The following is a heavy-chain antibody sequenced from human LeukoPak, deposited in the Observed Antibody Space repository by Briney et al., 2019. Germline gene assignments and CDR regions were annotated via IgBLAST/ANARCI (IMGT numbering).Heavy chain of an antibody. J-gene: IGHJ4*02. D-gene: IGHD6-13*01. V-gene: IGHV4-4*07. CDR2: IYTSGST. CDR1: GGSISSYY. Sequence: SETLSLTCTVSGGSISSYYWSWIRQPAGKGLEWIGRIYTSGSTNYNASLKSRVSMSVDTSKNQFSLKLSSVTAADTAVYYCARGGIAAAGHHFDYWGQGTLVTVSS. CDR3: ARGGIAAAGHHFDY.